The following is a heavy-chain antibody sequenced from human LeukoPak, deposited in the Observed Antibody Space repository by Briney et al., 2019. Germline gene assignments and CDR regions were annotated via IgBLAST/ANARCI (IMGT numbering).Heavy chain of an antibody. CDR3: ARPAAAGIFYYGMDV. J-gene: IGHJ6*02. CDR1: GFTFSDYY. Sequence: GGSLRLSCAASGFTFSDYYMSWIRQAPGKGLEWVSYISGSSGYTSYADSVKGRFTISRDNAKNSLYLQMNSLGADDTALYYCARPAAAGIFYYGMDVWGQGTTVTVSS. CDR2: ISGSSGYT. D-gene: IGHD6-13*01. V-gene: IGHV3-11*03.